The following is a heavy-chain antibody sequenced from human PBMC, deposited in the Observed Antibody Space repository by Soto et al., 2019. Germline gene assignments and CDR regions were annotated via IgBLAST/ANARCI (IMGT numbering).Heavy chain of an antibody. V-gene: IGHV3-21*01. Sequence: GGSLRLSCAASGFTFSSYSMNWVRQAPGKGLEWVSSISSSSSYIYYADSVKGRFTISRDNAKNSLYLQMNSLRAEDTAVYYCARDPRTPGAFDIWGQGTMVTVS. CDR3: ARDPRTPGAFDI. J-gene: IGHJ3*02. CDR2: ISSSSSYI. D-gene: IGHD2-2*01. CDR1: GFTFSSYS.